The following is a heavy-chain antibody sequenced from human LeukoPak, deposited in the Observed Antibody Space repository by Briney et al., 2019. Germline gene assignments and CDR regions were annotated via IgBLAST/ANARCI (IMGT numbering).Heavy chain of an antibody. V-gene: IGHV4-4*07. CDR2: FSSSGSI. J-gene: IGHJ4*02. Sequence: SETLSLTCTVSGGYISTYFWTWIRQSAGKGLEWIGRFSSSGSIDYNPSLNSRVTMSVDTSKNRCSLKLTSMTAADTAVYYCARIGGITYFDYWGQGTLVTVSS. CDR1: GGYISTYF. D-gene: IGHD3-16*01. CDR3: ARIGGITYFDY.